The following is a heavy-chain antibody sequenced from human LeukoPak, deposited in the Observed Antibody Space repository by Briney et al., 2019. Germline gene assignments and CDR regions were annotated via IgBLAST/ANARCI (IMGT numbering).Heavy chain of an antibody. CDR1: GGSISSSGYY. Sequence: SETLSLTCTVSGGSISSSGYYWNWIRQHPGKGLEWIGYIYHSGSTYYNPSLKSRVIISADTSKNQLSLKLSSVTAAATAVYYCARAELSPRGSHYGMDVCGQGATVTVS. D-gene: IGHD1-14*01. V-gene: IGHV4-31*03. CDR2: IYHSGST. CDR3: ARAELSPRGSHYGMDV. J-gene: IGHJ6*02.